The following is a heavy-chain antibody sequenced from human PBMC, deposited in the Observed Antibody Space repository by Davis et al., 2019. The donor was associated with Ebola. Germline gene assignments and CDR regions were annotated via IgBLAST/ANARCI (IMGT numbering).Heavy chain of an antibody. D-gene: IGHD3-10*01. J-gene: IGHJ5*02. CDR3: AREPNTMVQGVIITGLNWFDP. V-gene: IGHV4-59*01. Sequence: SETLSLTCSVSGGSISSYYWSWIRRPPGKGLEWIGYIYYSGTTNYNPSLKSRVTLSVDTSKNQFSLNLTSVTAADTAVYYCAREPNTMVQGVIITGLNWFDPWGQGTLVTVSS. CDR2: IYYSGTT. CDR1: GGSISSYY.